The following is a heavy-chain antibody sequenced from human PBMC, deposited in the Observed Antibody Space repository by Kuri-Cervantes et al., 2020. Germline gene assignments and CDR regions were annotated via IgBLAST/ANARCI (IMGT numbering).Heavy chain of an antibody. CDR3: ARGPYITMVQGVIIGWFDP. CDR1: GYTFTSYA. J-gene: IGHJ5*02. V-gene: IGHV1-18*01. D-gene: IGHD3-10*01. Sequence: ASVKVSCKASGYTFTSYAMHWVRQAPGQGLEWMGWISAYNGNTNYAQKLQGRVTMTTDTSTSTAYMELRSLRSDDTAVYYCARGPYITMVQGVIIGWFDPWGQGTLVTVSS. CDR2: ISAYNGNT.